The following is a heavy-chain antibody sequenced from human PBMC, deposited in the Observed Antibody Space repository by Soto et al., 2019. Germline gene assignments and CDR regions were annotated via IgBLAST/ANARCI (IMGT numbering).Heavy chain of an antibody. Sequence: GESLNISCKGSGYSVTRYLIGWVRQMPGKGLEWMGIIYPGDSDTRYSPSFQGQVTISADKSISTAYLQWSSLKASDTAMYYCARPGYSSGWYRGWFDPWGQGTLVTVSS. V-gene: IGHV5-51*01. J-gene: IGHJ5*02. CDR1: GYSVTRYL. CDR2: IYPGDSDT. D-gene: IGHD6-19*01. CDR3: ARPGYSSGWYRGWFDP.